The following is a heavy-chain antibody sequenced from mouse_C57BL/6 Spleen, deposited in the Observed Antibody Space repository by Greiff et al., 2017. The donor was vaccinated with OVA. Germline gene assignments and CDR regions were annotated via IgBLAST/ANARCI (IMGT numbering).Heavy chain of an antibody. CDR3: ARAPYSTTSWFAD. J-gene: IGHJ3*01. CDR1: GYSITSGYY. Sequence: ESGPGLVKPSQSLSLTCSVTGYSITSGYYWNWIRQFPGNKLEWMGYISYDGSNNYNPSLKNRISITRDTSKNQFFLKLNSVTTEDTATYYCARAPYSTTSWFADWGQGTLVTVSA. V-gene: IGHV3-6*01. D-gene: IGHD2-5*01. CDR2: ISYDGSN.